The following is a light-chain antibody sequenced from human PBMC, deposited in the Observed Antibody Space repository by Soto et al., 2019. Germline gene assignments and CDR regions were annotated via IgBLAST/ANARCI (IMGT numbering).Light chain of an antibody. J-gene: IGKJ5*01. V-gene: IGKV3-15*01. CDR1: QSVSSR. Sequence: IGMTQSPATLSVSPGERATLSCRASQSVSSRLAWYQQKRGQAPRLLIYDASTRATGIPARFSGSGSGTEFNLTISSLQSEDFAIYYCRHYNNWPPETFGQGTRLE. CDR2: DAS. CDR3: RHYNNWPPET.